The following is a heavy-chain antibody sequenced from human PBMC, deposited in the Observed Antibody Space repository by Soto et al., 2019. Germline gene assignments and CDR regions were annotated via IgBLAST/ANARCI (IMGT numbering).Heavy chain of an antibody. D-gene: IGHD3-10*01. CDR1: GGSISSGDYY. CDR2: IYYSGST. V-gene: IGHV4-30-4*01. CDR3: ARACYGSGSYCPYYYGMDV. J-gene: IGHJ6*02. Sequence: SETLSLTCTVSGGSISSGDYYRSWIRQPPGKGLEWIGYIYYSGSTYYNPSLKSRVTISVDTSKNQFSLKLSSVTAADTAVYYCARACYGSGSYCPYYYGMDVWGQGTTVTVSS.